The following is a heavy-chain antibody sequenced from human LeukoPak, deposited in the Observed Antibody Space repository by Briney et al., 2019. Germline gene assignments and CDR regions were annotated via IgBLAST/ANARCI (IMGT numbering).Heavy chain of an antibody. Sequence: SETLSLTCAVSGGSISSSYWWSWVRQPPGKGLEWIGEVYHSGSTNYSPSLKSRVTISVDTSKNQFSLKLSSVTAADTAVYYCARVVVAATRTAGWFDPWGQGTLVTVSS. V-gene: IGHV4-4*02. CDR2: VYHSGST. CDR3: ARVVVAATRTAGWFDP. D-gene: IGHD2-15*01. J-gene: IGHJ5*02. CDR1: GGSISSSYW.